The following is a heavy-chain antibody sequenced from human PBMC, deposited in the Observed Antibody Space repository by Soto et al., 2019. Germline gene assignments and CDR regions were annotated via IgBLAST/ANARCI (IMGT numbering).Heavy chain of an antibody. D-gene: IGHD6-19*01. CDR1: GYTFTSYA. Sequence: QVQLVQSGAEVKKPGASVKVSCKASGYTFTSYAMHWVRQAPGQRLEWMGWINAGNGNTKYSQKFQGRVTITRDTSASSAYMELSSLRSEDTAVYYCATQSPYSSGWYFDYWGQGTLVTVSS. V-gene: IGHV1-3*01. J-gene: IGHJ4*02. CDR2: INAGNGNT. CDR3: ATQSPYSSGWYFDY.